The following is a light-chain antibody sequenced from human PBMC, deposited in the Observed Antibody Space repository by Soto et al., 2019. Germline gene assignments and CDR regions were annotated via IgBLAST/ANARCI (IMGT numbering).Light chain of an antibody. V-gene: IGKV3-20*01. CDR2: GVS. CDR3: QQFGGSPLYT. J-gene: IGKJ2*01. CDR1: QSVSSNY. Sequence: IVLTQSPGTLSLSPGERATLSCRASQSVSSNYLAWYQQKPGQAPRLLIYGVSSRATGIPDRFSGSGSGTDFTLTISRLEPEDFAVYYCQQFGGSPLYTFGQGTKLEIK.